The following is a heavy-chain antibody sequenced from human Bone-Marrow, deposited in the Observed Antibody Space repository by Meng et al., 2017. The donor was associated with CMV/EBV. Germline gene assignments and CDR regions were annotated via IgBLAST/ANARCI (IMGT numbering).Heavy chain of an antibody. CDR3: AREGSSAAARPLDY. V-gene: IGHV3-74*01. CDR1: GFTFSLYW. D-gene: IGHD6-6*01. J-gene: IGHJ4*02. Sequence: GESLKISCAASGFTFSLYWIHWVRRAPGKGLVWVSAISPDGSITKYADSGKGRFTISRDNAKNTLYLQMDSLRVEDTAVYYCAREGSSAAARPLDYWGQGTLVAVSS. CDR2: ISPDGSIT.